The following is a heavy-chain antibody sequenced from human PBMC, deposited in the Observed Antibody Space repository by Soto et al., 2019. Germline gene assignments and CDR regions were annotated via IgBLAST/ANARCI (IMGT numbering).Heavy chain of an antibody. CDR3: AREVVSGYDLGY. V-gene: IGHV1-3*01. CDR2: INADNGNT. Sequence: QVQLVQSGAEVKKPGASVTVSCKASGYTFTSFAIHWVRQAPGQRPEWVGWINADNGNTKYSQRFQGRVTFARDTSANTAYMQVSSVRSEDTAVYFCAREVVSGYDLGYWGQGTLVTVSS. CDR1: GYTFTSFA. J-gene: IGHJ4*02. D-gene: IGHD5-12*01.